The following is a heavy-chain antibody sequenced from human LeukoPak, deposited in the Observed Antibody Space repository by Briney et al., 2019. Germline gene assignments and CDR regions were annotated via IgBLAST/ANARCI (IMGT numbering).Heavy chain of an antibody. J-gene: IGHJ3*02. CDR1: GFTFSSYS. CDR2: ISSSSSYI. Sequence: PGGSLRLSCAASGFTFSSYSMNWVRQAPGKGLEWVSSISSSSSYIYYADSVKGRFTISRDNAKNSLYLQMNSLRAEDTAVYYCARDHRGTHPPYFIHDFWSGYSNAFDIWGQGTMVTVSS. V-gene: IGHV3-21*01. CDR3: ARDHRGTHPPYFIHDFWSGYSNAFDI. D-gene: IGHD3-3*01.